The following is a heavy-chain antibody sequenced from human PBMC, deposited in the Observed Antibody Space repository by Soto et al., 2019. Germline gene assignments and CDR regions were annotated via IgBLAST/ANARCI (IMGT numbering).Heavy chain of an antibody. Sequence: ASVKVSCKASGYTFTSYGISWVRQAPGQGLEWMGWISAYNGNTNYAQKLQGRVTMTTDTSTSTAYMELRSLRSDDTAVYYCARGYCSGGSCMNYYYYYYMDVWGKGTTVTVSS. V-gene: IGHV1-18*01. D-gene: IGHD2-15*01. J-gene: IGHJ6*03. CDR3: ARGYCSGGSCMNYYYYYYMDV. CDR1: GYTFTSYG. CDR2: ISAYNGNT.